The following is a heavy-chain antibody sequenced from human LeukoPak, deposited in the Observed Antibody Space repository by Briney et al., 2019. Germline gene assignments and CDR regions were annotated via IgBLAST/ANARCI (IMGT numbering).Heavy chain of an antibody. CDR2: IYYHENT. CDR1: GFTFSSYGFH. V-gene: IGHV4-39*01. D-gene: IGHD1-1*01. CDR3: ARRTYSAAYWKHFDY. J-gene: IGHJ4*02. Sequence: GSLRLSCAASGFTFSSYGFHWVRQAPGKGLEWIGSIYYHENTYYNSSLKSRVTISVDTSKNQFSLKLNSVTAADTAVYFCARRTYSAAYWKHFDYWGQGTLVTVSS.